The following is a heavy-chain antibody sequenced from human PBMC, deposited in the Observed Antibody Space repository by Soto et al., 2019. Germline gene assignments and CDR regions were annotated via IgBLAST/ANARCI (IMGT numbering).Heavy chain of an antibody. V-gene: IGHV1-46*01. CDR1: GYAFTTYH. Sequence: ASVKVSCKASGYAFTTYHIHWLRQAPGQGLEWVGDINPSSGSTNHAQKFQGRVTMTSDTSTSTVYMELSSLRSEDTAVYYCAKEAVVTATSTYYFDYWGKGTLVTVSS. CDR2: INPSSGST. J-gene: IGHJ4*02. CDR3: AKEAVVTATSTYYFDY. D-gene: IGHD2-21*02.